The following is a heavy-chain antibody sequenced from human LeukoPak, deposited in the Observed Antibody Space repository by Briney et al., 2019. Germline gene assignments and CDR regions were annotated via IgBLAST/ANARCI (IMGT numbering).Heavy chain of an antibody. CDR1: GFTFSNAW. J-gene: IGHJ4*02. CDR2: IYYSGST. CDR3: ARRGIAAAGVDTYDY. V-gene: IGHV4-39*01. Sequence: PGGSLRLSCAASGFTFSNAWMNWVRQAPGKGLEWIGSIYYSGSTYYNPSLKSRVTISVDTSKNQFSLKLSSVTAADTAVYYCARRGIAAAGVDTYDYWGQGTLVTVSS. D-gene: IGHD6-13*01.